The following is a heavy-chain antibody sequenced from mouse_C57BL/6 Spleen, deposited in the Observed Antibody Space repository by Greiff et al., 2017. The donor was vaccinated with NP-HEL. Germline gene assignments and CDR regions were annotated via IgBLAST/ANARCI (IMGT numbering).Heavy chain of an antibody. V-gene: IGHV1-55*01. CDR3: ARGGIYYGNDEGYFDY. CDR2: IYPGSGST. Sequence: VQLQQSGAELVKPGASVKMSCKASGYTFTSYWITWVKQRPGQGLEWIGDIYPGSGSTNYNEKFKSKATLTVDTSSSTAYMQLSSLTSEDSAVYYCARGGIYYGNDEGYFDYWGQGTTLTVSS. D-gene: IGHD2-2*01. J-gene: IGHJ2*01. CDR1: GYTFTSYW.